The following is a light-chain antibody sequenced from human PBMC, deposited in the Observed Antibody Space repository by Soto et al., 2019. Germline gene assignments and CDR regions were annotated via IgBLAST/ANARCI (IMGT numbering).Light chain of an antibody. J-gene: IGLJ2*01. CDR1: GSNIGSNT. CDR3: AAWDDSLNGVV. Sequence: QSVLTQPPSASGTPGQRVTTSCSGSGSNIGSNTVNWYQQVPGTAPKLLIYSNNQRPSGVPDRFSGSKSGTSASLAISGLQSEDEADYYCAAWDDSLNGVVFGGGTKVTVL. CDR2: SNN. V-gene: IGLV1-44*01.